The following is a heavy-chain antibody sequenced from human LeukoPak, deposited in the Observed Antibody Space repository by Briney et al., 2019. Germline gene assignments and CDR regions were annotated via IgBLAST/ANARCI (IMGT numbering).Heavy chain of an antibody. J-gene: IGHJ5*02. CDR2: INYSGNT. CDR1: GGSISSSSYY. D-gene: IGHD5-18*01. CDR3: ARGKRQLWFLMSDWFDP. V-gene: IGHV4-39*07. Sequence: PSETLSLTCTVSGGSISSSSYYWGWIRQPPGKGPEWIGSINYSGNTYYNPSLKSRVTISVDTSKNQFSLKLSSVTAADTAVYYCARGKRQLWFLMSDWFDPWGQGTLVTVSS.